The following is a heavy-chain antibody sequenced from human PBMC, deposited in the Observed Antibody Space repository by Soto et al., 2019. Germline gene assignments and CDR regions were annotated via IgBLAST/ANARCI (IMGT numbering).Heavy chain of an antibody. CDR2: ISWNSGSI. J-gene: IGHJ3*02. CDR3: AKSGGWFGEFNAFDI. CDR1: GFTFDDYA. V-gene: IGHV3-9*01. Sequence: EVQLVESGGGLVQPGRSLRLSCAASGFTFDDYAMHWVRQAPGKGLEWVPGISWNSGSIGYADSVKGRFTISRDNAKNSLYLQMNSLRAEDTALYYCAKSGGWFGEFNAFDIWGQGTMVTVSS. D-gene: IGHD3-10*01.